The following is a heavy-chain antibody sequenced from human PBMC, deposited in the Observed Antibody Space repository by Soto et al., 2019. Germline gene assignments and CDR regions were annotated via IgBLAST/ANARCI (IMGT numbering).Heavy chain of an antibody. D-gene: IGHD3-3*01. J-gene: IGHJ6*02. CDR1: GFTFSDYG. Sequence: QVQLVESGGGVVQPGRSLRLSCAASGFTFSDYGMHWVRQAPGKGLGWVAVISYDGSSKYYADSVLGRFTISRDNSKNTLNLQMNRLSPEDTAVYYCAKDPDYYAFWSGLIEGDGMDVWGQGTSVTVSS. V-gene: IGHV3-30*18. CDR2: ISYDGSSK. CDR3: AKDPDYYAFWSGLIEGDGMDV.